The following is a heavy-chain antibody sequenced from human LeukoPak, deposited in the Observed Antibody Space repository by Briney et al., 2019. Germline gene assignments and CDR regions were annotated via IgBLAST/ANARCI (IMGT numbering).Heavy chain of an antibody. Sequence: GEPLRLSCAASGFTFSSYEMNWLRQAPGKGREWVSYISSSGSTIYYADSVKGRFTISRDNAKNSLYLQMNSLRAEDTAVYYCARERQQLGYYYGMDVWGQGTTVTVSS. D-gene: IGHD6-13*01. V-gene: IGHV3-48*03. CDR1: GFTFSSYE. CDR3: ARERQQLGYYYGMDV. J-gene: IGHJ6*02. CDR2: ISSSGSTI.